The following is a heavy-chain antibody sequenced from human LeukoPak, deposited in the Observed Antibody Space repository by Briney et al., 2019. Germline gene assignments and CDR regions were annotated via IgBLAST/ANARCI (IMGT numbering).Heavy chain of an antibody. V-gene: IGHV3-30-3*01. CDR1: GFTFSSYA. D-gene: IGHD1-26*01. CDR3: ASKEKGKVGAEIDY. J-gene: IGHJ4*02. Sequence: GGSLRLSCAASGFTFSSYAMHWVRQAPGKGLEWVAVISYDGSNKYYADSVKGRFTISRDNSKNTLYLQMNSLRAEDTAVYYCASKEKGKVGAEIDYWGQGTLVTVSS. CDR2: ISYDGSNK.